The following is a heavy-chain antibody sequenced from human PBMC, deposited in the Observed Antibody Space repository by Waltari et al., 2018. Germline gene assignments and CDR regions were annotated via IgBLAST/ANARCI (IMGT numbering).Heavy chain of an antibody. J-gene: IGHJ6*02. CDR3: AVSPDTATSRAAFHF. CDR2: IYRSGVT. CDR1: GGSISSLNCY. Sequence: QVQLQESGPGLAKASQTLSLTCDVAGGSISSLNCYWSWIRQPAGKGLEWIGRIYRSGVTDYNPSLRGRATMFLDMSKNQFSLTVDSLIAADTAVYYCAVSPDTATSRAAFHFWGPGTTVSVSS. D-gene: IGHD5-18*01. V-gene: IGHV4-61*02.